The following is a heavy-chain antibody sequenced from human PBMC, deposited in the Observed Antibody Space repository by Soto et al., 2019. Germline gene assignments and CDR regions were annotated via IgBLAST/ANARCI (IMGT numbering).Heavy chain of an antibody. J-gene: IGHJ3*02. D-gene: IGHD1-26*01. V-gene: IGHV4-39*01. CDR3: ARHGITGSHYDAVDI. CDR2: IKYSGTT. Sequence: TSETLSLTCTVSGGSISSGGYYWSWIRQHPGKGLEWIASIKYSGTTFYNPSLKSRVTLSVDTSKNQFALKLSSVTAAETAVYYWARHGITGSHYDAVDIRGQGTMVT. CDR1: GGSISSGGYY.